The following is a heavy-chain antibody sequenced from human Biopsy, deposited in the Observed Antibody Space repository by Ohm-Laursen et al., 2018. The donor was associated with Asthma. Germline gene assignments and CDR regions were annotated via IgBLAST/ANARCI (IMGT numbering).Heavy chain of an antibody. CDR1: GGTFSSYA. D-gene: IGHD1-26*01. Sequence: SVKVSCKASGGTFSSYAISWVRQAPGQGLEWMGGIIPIFGIANYAQKFQGRVTITADKSTSTAYMELSSLRSEDTAVYYCARGGSYSSRRYYFDYWGQGTLVTVSS. J-gene: IGHJ4*02. V-gene: IGHV1-69*10. CDR3: ARGGSYSSRRYYFDY. CDR2: IIPIFGIA.